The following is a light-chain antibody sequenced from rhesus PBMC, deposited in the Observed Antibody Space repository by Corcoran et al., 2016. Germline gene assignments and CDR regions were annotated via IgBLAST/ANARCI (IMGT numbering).Light chain of an antibody. Sequence: DIQMTQSPSSLSASVGDTVTITCRASQGISSYLNWFQPKPWKAAKLLIYAASSLESGVPSRVSGSGAGTDVTLTISSLQPEDFAAYYCQQHNSHPLTFGGGTKVELK. CDR1: QGISSY. CDR3: QQHNSHPLT. V-gene: IGKV1-28*03. J-gene: IGKJ4*01. CDR2: AAS.